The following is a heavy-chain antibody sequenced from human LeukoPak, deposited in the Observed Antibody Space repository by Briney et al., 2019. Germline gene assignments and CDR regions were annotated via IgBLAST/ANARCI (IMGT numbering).Heavy chain of an antibody. D-gene: IGHD6-19*01. CDR3: GKTTTGYSSGRYPAWPVDY. J-gene: IGHJ4*02. Sequence: QSGGSLRLSCAASGFAVSSTYMSWVRQAPGKGLEWVSGIFGSGGSAHYADSVKGRFTISRDNSKNTVYLQMNSLRAEDTAVYYCGKTTTGYSSGRYPAWPVDYWGQGTLVTVSS. CDR2: IFGSGGSA. V-gene: IGHV3-23*01. CDR1: GFAVSSTY.